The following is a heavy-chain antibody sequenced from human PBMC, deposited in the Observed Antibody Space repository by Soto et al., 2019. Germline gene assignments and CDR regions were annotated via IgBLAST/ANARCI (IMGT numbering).Heavy chain of an antibody. CDR1: GFNVDNVY. CDR2: LYTADST. J-gene: IGHJ4*02. CDR3: ARGMGAAWVTPLSH. V-gene: IGHV3-53*01. D-gene: IGHD2-21*02. Sequence: EVQLVESGGGLIHPGGSLRLSCIASGFNVDNVYMSWVRQAPGKGLEWVSVLYTADSTNYADSVKGRFTISRDSSKTTVYLQMDSLRAGDTAVYYCARGMGAAWVTPLSHWGQGHLVIVSS.